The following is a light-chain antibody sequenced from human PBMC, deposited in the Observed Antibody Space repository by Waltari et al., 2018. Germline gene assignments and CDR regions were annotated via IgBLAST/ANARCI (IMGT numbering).Light chain of an antibody. CDR1: RSNTRSNY. Sequence: QSVLTPPPSASGTPGPRVTISCSRSRSNTRSNYAHSYQQVPGTAPKLLIYRNNQRPSGVPDRFSGSKSGTSASLAISGLRSEDEADYYCAAWDDSLSGEVFGGGTKLTVL. CDR3: AAWDDSLSGEV. J-gene: IGLJ3*02. CDR2: RNN. V-gene: IGLV1-47*01.